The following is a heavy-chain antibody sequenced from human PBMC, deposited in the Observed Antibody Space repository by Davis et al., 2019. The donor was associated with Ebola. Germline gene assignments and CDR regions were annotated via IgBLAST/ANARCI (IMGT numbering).Heavy chain of an antibody. CDR1: GFTFSSYG. D-gene: IGHD2-2*01. CDR2: IWYDGSNK. J-gene: IGHJ6*02. V-gene: IGHV3-33*01. Sequence: SLKISCAASGFTFSSYGMHWVRHAPGKGLEWVSVIWYDGSNKYYADSVKGRFTISRDNSKNTLYLQMNSLRAEDTAVYYCARDGFLVVVVPAATDYGMDVWGQGTTVTVSS. CDR3: ARDGFLVVVVPAATDYGMDV.